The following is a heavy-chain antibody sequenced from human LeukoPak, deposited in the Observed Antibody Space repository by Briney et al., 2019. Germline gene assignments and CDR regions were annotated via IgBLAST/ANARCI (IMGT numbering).Heavy chain of an antibody. CDR1: GFTFDDYA. D-gene: IGHD3-10*01. J-gene: IGHJ6*03. Sequence: GGSLRLSCAASGFTFDDYAVHWVRQAPGKGLEWVSLIIGGADSTYYADSVKGRFTISRDNGKNSLYLQMNSLRTEDTALYYCAKAHGSGNYYFYYMDIWGKGTTVTVSS. CDR3: AKAHGSGNYYFYYMDI. CDR2: IIGGADST. V-gene: IGHV3-43*02.